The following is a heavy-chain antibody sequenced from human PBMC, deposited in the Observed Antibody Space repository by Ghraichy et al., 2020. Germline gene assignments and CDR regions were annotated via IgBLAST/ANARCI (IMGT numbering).Heavy chain of an antibody. CDR1: GGSFSGYY. V-gene: IGHV4-34*01. CDR3: ARGKGSYRFDY. Sequence: SETLSLTCAVYGGSFSGYYWSWIRQPPGKGLEWIGEINHSGSTNYNPSLKSRVTISVDTSKNQFSLKLSSVTAADTAVYYCARGKGSYRFDYWGQGTLVTVSS. D-gene: IGHD1-26*01. CDR2: INHSGST. J-gene: IGHJ4*02.